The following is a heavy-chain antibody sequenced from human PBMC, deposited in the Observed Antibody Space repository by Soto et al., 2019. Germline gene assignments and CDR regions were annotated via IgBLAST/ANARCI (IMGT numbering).Heavy chain of an antibody. CDR3: ARSYAGNGRGFDP. J-gene: IGHJ5*02. Sequence: ASVKVSCKASGYTFTSYYMHWVRQAPGQGLEWMGMINPSGGSTYYAQKFQGRVTMTRDTSTDTVYMELSSLRSEDTAIYYCARSYAGNGRGFDPWGQGTLVPVSS. CDR1: GYTFTSYY. V-gene: IGHV1-46*01. D-gene: IGHD6-13*01. CDR2: INPSGGST.